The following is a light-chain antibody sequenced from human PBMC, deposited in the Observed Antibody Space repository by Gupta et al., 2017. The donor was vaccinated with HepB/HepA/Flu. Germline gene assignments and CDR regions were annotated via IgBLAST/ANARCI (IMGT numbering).Light chain of an antibody. CDR1: TGPVTSGHY. Sequence: QAVVPQEPSLTVSPGGTVTLTCGSSTGPVTSGHYPYWFQQKPGQAPRTLIFDTTSTHSWTPALFSGSLLGGTATLTLSGAQAEDDYYYYSAHYYTGVGVFGGGTKRTVL. CDR3: AHYYTGVGV. J-gene: IGLJ2*01. CDR2: DTT. V-gene: IGLV7-46*01.